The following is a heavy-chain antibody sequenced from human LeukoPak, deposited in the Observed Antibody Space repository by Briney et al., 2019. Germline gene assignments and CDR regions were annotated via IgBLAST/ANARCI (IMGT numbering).Heavy chain of an antibody. D-gene: IGHD3-22*01. Sequence: GGSLRLSCAASRFTFSRYWMHWVRHAPVKGLVWVSRINSDGISTSYADSVKGRFTISRDNAKNTLYLQMNSLRAEDTAVYYCARDGNYYDSSGPADYWGQGTLVTVSS. V-gene: IGHV3-74*01. CDR2: INSDGIST. J-gene: IGHJ4*02. CDR1: RFTFSRYW. CDR3: ARDGNYYDSSGPADY.